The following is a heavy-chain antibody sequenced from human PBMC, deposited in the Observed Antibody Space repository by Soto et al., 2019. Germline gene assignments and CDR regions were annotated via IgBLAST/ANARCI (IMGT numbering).Heavy chain of an antibody. CDR2: MNPNSGNT. J-gene: IGHJ6*02. Sequence: ASVKVSCKASGYTFTSYDINWVRQATGQGLEWMGWMNPNSGNTGYAQKFQGRVTITADKSTSTAYMELSSLRSEDTAVYYCARSYYDSSGYSRNYYYYGMDVWGQGTTVTVSS. V-gene: IGHV1-8*01. CDR1: GYTFTSYD. CDR3: ARSYYDSSGYSRNYYYYGMDV. D-gene: IGHD3-22*01.